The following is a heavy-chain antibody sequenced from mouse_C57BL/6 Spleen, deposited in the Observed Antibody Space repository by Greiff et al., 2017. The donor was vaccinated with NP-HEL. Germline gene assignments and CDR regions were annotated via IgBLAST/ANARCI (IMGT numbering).Heavy chain of an antibody. V-gene: IGHV1-55*01. CDR3: ARGMRDYYGYDGFAY. J-gene: IGHJ3*01. CDR1: GYTFTSYW. D-gene: IGHD2-2*01. CDR2: IYPGSGST. Sequence: QVQLQQPGAELVKPGASVKMSCKASGYTFTSYWITWVKQRPGQGLEWIGDIYPGSGSTNYNEKFKSKATLTVDPSSSTAYMQLSSLTSEDSAVYYCARGMRDYYGYDGFAYWGQGTLVTVSA.